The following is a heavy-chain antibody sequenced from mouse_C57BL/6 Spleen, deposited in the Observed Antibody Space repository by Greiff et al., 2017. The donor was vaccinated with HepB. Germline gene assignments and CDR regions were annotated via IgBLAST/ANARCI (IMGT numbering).Heavy chain of an antibody. CDR1: GYTFTSYW. CDR3: ARYGYPFAN. V-gene: IGHV1-69*01. Sequence: VQLQESGAELVMPGASVKLSCKASGYTFTSYWMHWVKQRPGQGLEWIGEIDPSDSDTNYNQKFKGKSTLTVDKSSSTAYMQLSSLTSEDSAVYNCARYGYPFANGGQGTLSTASA. CDR2: IDPSDSDT. J-gene: IGHJ3*01. D-gene: IGHD2-2*01.